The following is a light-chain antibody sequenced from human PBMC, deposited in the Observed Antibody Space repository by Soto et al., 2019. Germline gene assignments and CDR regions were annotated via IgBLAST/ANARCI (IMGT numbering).Light chain of an antibody. V-gene: IGKV1-5*01. Sequence: DIQMTQSPSTLSASVGDRVTITCRASQSISSWVAWYQQKPGKAPKLLIYDASSLESGVPSRFSGSGSGTEFTLTISSLQPDDFATYYCQQYNSYWTFGQGTKLEIK. CDR2: DAS. J-gene: IGKJ2*01. CDR1: QSISSW. CDR3: QQYNSYWT.